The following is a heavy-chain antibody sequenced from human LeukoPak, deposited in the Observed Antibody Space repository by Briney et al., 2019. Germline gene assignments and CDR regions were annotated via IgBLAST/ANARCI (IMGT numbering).Heavy chain of an antibody. CDR2: IYYSGST. CDR1: GGSISSYY. Sequence: SETLSLTCTVSGGSISSYYWSWIRQSPGKGLEWIGFIYYSGSTTYNPSLKSRVTISVETSKNQFSLKLSSVTAADTAVYYCARDKKCTSCYDYWGQGTLFTVSS. J-gene: IGHJ4*02. D-gene: IGHD2-2*01. V-gene: IGHV4-59*01. CDR3: ARDKKCTSCYDY.